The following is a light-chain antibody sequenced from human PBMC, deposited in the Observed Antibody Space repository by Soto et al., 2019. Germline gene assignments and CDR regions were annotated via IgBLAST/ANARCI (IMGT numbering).Light chain of an antibody. V-gene: IGLV2-14*01. Sequence: QSALTQPASVSGSPGQSITISCTGTSSDVGGYNYVSWYQQHPGKAPKLMIYEVSNRPSGVSNRLSGSKSGNTASLTISGLQAEDEADYYGSSYTSSSTLVVFGGGTKVTVL. CDR1: SSDVGGYNY. CDR2: EVS. CDR3: SSYTSSSTLVV. J-gene: IGLJ2*01.